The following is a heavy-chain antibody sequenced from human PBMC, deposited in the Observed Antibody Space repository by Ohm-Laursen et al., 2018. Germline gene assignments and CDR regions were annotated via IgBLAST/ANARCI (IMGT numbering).Heavy chain of an antibody. CDR2: ITSSSSPR. J-gene: IGHJ6*02. V-gene: IGHV3-48*04. Sequence: SLRLSCAASGFTFSDYSMNWIRQAPGKGLEWVSYITSSSSPRNYAVSVKGRFTVSRDNAKNSLYLQMNSLRVEDTAVHYCARIERERGAYDMDVWGQGTTVTVSS. D-gene: IGHD1-26*01. CDR1: GFTFSDYS. CDR3: ARIERERGAYDMDV.